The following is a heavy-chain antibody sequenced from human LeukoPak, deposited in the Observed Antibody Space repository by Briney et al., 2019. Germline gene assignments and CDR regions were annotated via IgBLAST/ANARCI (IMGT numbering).Heavy chain of an antibody. CDR3: AATDYGGNSWMFDS. CDR2: IYYSGST. CDR1: GGSISSGDYY. Sequence: SETLSLTCTVSGGSISSGDYYWSWIRQPPGKGLEWIGYIYYSGSTSYNPSLKSRVTISVDTSKNQFSLKLSSVTAADTAVYYCAATDYGGNSWMFDSWGQGTLVTVSS. V-gene: IGHV4-30-4*01. J-gene: IGHJ4*02. D-gene: IGHD4-23*01.